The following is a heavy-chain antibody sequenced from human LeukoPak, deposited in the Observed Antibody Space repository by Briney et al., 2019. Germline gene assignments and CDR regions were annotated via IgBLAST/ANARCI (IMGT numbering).Heavy chain of an antibody. Sequence: ASVKVSCKASGYTLTSYYMHWVRQAPGQGLEWMGIINPSGGSTSYAQKFQGRVTMTRDMSTSTVYMELSSLRSEDTAVYYCARDERTGATPFDYWGQGTLVTVSS. J-gene: IGHJ4*02. CDR1: GYTLTSYY. D-gene: IGHD1-26*01. CDR3: ARDERTGATPFDY. CDR2: INPSGGST. V-gene: IGHV1-46*01.